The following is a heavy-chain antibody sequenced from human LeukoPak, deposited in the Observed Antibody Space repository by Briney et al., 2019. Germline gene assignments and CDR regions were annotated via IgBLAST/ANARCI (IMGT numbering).Heavy chain of an antibody. D-gene: IGHD1-26*01. V-gene: IGHV4-59*01. CDR3: ARDRVPGNY. Sequence: SETLALTCTVSGGSFSGYFCGWVRPPPGEGLELLGSIHYCGSTNYNPPLKSRVTISLDTSENQFSLKLSSVTAADTAVYFCARDRVPGNYWGEGTLVTVSS. J-gene: IGHJ4*02. CDR1: GGSFSGYF. CDR2: IHYCGST.